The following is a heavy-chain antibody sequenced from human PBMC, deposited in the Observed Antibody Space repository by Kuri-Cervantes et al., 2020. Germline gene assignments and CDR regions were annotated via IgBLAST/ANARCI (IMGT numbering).Heavy chain of an antibody. CDR1: GGSISSGDYY. D-gene: IGHD3-22*01. J-gene: IGHJ4*02. CDR2: IYYSGNT. V-gene: IGHV4-30-4*08. CDR3: ARCKVQYYYDSSGYCAFDY. Sequence: SETLSLTCTVSGGSISSGDYYWSWIRQAPGKGLEFIGYIYYSGNTYYSPSLKGRVTISVDTSKNQFSLKLSSVTAADTAVYYCARCKVQYYYDSSGYCAFDYWGQGTLVTVSS.